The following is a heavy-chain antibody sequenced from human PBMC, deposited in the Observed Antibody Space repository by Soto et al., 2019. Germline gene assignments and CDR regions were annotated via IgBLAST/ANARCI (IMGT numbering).Heavy chain of an antibody. Sequence: GTSVKLSCKDSGYTLTSYARHWVRQAPKQRLEWMGWINAGNGNTKYSQKFQGRVTITADESTSTAYMELSSLRSEDTAVYYCARVGPRYDSSGYQWGYFDYWGQGTLVTVSS. V-gene: IGHV1-3*01. CDR3: ARVGPRYDSSGYQWGYFDY. CDR2: INAGNGNT. D-gene: IGHD3-22*01. CDR1: GYTLTSYA. J-gene: IGHJ4*02.